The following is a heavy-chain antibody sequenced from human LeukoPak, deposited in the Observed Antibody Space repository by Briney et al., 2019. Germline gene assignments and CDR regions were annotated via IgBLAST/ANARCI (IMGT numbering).Heavy chain of an antibody. J-gene: IGHJ4*02. CDR3: AKGYYDYVWGSYYFDY. V-gene: IGHV3-23*01. Sequence: GGSLRLSCAASGFTFSSYAMRWVRQAPGKGLEWVSAISGSGGSTYYADSVKGRFTISRDNSRDTLYLQMNSLRAEDTAVYCCAKGYYDYVWGSYYFDYWGQGTLVTVSS. CDR1: GFTFSSYA. CDR2: ISGSGGST. D-gene: IGHD3-16*01.